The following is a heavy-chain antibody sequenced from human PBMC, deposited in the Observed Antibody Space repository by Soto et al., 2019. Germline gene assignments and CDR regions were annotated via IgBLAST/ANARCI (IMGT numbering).Heavy chain of an antibody. CDR3: ASSNHFSDTRGQGFDY. D-gene: IGHD3-22*01. Sequence: PSETLSLTCAVSVGSVSSSGYSCGWIRQPPGKGLELIGYFYHGETYYTPSLKSRVTISLDRPQNQFSLTLNSVTAADTGVYYFASSNHFSDTRGQGFDYWGPGILVTVSS. CDR1: VGSVSSSGYS. CDR2: FYHGET. J-gene: IGHJ4*02. V-gene: IGHV4-30-2*01.